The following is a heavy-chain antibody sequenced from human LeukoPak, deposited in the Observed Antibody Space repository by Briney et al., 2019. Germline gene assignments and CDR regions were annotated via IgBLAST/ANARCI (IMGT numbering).Heavy chain of an antibody. J-gene: IGHJ4*02. V-gene: IGHV3-53*01. Sequence: GGSLRLSCAASGFTVSSNYMGWVRQAPGKGLEWVSVIYSSGSTYYADSVKGRFTISRDNSKSTLYLQMNSLRAEDTAVYYCAKETGNSSRYYFDYWGQGTLVTVSS. CDR1: GFTVSSNY. CDR3: AKETGNSSRYYFDY. D-gene: IGHD6-13*01. CDR2: IYSSGST.